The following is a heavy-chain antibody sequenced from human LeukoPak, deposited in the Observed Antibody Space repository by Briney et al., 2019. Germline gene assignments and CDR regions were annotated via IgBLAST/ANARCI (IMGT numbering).Heavy chain of an antibody. CDR2: INHSGST. Sequence: PSETLSLTCAVYGGSFSGYYWSWIRQPPGKGLEWIGEINHSGSTNYNPSLKSRVTISADTSKNQFSLKLTSVTAADTAVYYCTSRGWIVGLVDYWGQGTLVTVSS. CDR3: TSRGWIVGLVDY. D-gene: IGHD3-22*01. V-gene: IGHV4-34*01. CDR1: GGSFSGYY. J-gene: IGHJ4*02.